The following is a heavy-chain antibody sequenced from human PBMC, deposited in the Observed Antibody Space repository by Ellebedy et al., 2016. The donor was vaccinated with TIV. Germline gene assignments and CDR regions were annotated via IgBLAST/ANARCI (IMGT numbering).Heavy chain of an antibody. CDR3: ARDLRYFVDY. J-gene: IGHJ4*02. D-gene: IGHD3-9*01. CDR1: GFTFDDYA. Sequence: GGSLRLXCAASGFTFDDYAMHWVRQAPGKGLEWVSAISWNSGSIGYADSVKGRFTIPRDNAKNSLYLQMNSLRAEDTAVYYCARDLRYFVDYWGQGTLVTVSS. V-gene: IGHV3-9*01. CDR2: ISWNSGSI.